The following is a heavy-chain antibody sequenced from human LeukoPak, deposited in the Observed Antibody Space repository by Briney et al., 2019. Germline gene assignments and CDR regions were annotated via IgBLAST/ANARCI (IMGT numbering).Heavy chain of an antibody. CDR2: INWNGGST. V-gene: IGHV3-20*04. CDR3: AKSGSSGWYDFDY. D-gene: IGHD6-19*01. J-gene: IGHJ4*02. Sequence: GGSLRLSCAASGFTFDDYGMSWVRQAPGKGLEWVSGINWNGGSTGYADSVKGRFTISRDNAKNSLYLQMNSLRAEDTAVYYCAKSGSSGWYDFDYWGQGTLVTVSS. CDR1: GFTFDDYG.